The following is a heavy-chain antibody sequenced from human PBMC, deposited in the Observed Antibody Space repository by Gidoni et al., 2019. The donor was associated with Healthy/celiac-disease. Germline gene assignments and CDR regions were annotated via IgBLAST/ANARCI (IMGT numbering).Heavy chain of an antibody. CDR2: IYHDGDT. CDR3: TKAAWYLSKSVY. J-gene: IGHJ4*02. V-gene: IGHV4-38-2*01. CDR1: AYSLDTEFY. Sequence: QVQLEESGAGREKRSEGLCVDCAGSAYSLDTEFYWSWIRQSPGKGLEWIGSIYHDGDTYYNSSLYSLITISLDRSMNQCSLYLMSVTAAHPAIYYCTKAAWYLSKSVYSVRGTLVTVSS. D-gene: IGHD2-15*01.